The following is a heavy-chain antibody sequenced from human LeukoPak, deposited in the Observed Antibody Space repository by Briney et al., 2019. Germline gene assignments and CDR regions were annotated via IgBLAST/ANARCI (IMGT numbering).Heavy chain of an antibody. CDR1: GFTFSTYW. D-gene: IGHD2-15*01. CDR3: ARDRGGGSCEFDY. CDR2: MNQDGSQK. V-gene: IGHV3-7*01. Sequence: GESLRLSCAASGFTFSTYWMTWVRQAPGKGLEWVANMNQDGSQKFYVDSVKGRFTISRDNAKNSLYLQMNSLRAEDTAVYYCARDRGGGSCEFDYWGQGTLVTVSS. J-gene: IGHJ4*02.